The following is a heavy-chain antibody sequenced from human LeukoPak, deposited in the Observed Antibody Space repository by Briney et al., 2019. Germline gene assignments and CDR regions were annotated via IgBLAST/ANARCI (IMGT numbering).Heavy chain of an antibody. CDR1: GGSIGLYH. CDR2: IFYNGST. J-gene: IGHJ5*02. CDR3: ARDRAAGSDWLDP. V-gene: IGHV4-59*01. D-gene: IGHD3-10*01. Sequence: TSETLSLTCTVSGGSIGLYHWTWIRQPPGQGLEWIGYIFYNGSTKYNPSLKSRVTISIDTSKNQFSLRLNSVTTADTAMYYCARDRAAGSDWLDPWGQGTLVTVSS.